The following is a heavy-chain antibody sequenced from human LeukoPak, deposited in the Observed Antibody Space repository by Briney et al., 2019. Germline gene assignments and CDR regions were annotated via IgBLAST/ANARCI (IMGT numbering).Heavy chain of an antibody. CDR1: GGSINDYY. D-gene: IGHD2-15*01. CDR3: ARDLFASGGYFDS. J-gene: IGHJ4*02. V-gene: IGHV4-59*01. Sequence: SETLSLTCTVSGGSINDYYWSWIRQPPGKGLEWIGYVSFIGRTKYNASLKSRVTISVDTSKNRFYLKLTPVFAADTAMYYCARDLFASGGYFDSWGQGSLVIVSS. CDR2: VSFIGRT.